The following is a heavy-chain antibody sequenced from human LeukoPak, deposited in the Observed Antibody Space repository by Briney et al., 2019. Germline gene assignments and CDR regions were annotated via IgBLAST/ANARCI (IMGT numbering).Heavy chain of an antibody. CDR3: ASPGLTGTADFDY. CDR2: INSDGFSI. Sequence: GGSLRLSCAASGFTFSAYWMHWVRQAPGKGLVWVSRINSDGFSITYADSVKGRFTISRDNAKNTLYLHMNSLRGEDTAVYYCASPGLTGTADFDYWGQGTLVTVSS. CDR1: GFTFSAYW. V-gene: IGHV3-74*01. J-gene: IGHJ4*02. D-gene: IGHD1-20*01.